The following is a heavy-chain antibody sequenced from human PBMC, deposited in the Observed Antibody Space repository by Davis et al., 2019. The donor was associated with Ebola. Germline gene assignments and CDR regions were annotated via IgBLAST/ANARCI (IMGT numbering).Heavy chain of an antibody. CDR1: GYTFTSYA. CDR3: ARAYLYYDILTGYYTSAWFDP. D-gene: IGHD3-9*01. Sequence: AASVKVSCKASGYTFTSYAMHWVRQAPGQRLEWMGWINAGNGNTKYSQKFQGRVTITRDTSASTAYMELSSLRSEDTAVYYCARAYLYYDILTGYYTSAWFDPWGQGTLVTVSS. V-gene: IGHV1-3*01. J-gene: IGHJ5*02. CDR2: INAGNGNT.